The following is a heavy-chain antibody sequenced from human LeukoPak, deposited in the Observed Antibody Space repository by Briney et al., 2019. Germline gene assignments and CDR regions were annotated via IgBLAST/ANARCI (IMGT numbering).Heavy chain of an antibody. J-gene: IGHJ4*02. V-gene: IGHV4-39*01. D-gene: IGHD3-22*01. CDR3: ARQGDSKMSSRFDY. CDR1: AGSISSSSHY. CDR2: IYYSGST. Sequence: PSETLSLTCTVSAGSISSSSHYWGRIRQPPGKGLEWIGSIYYSGSTYYIPSLESRVTISVDTSKNQFSLKLSSVTAADTAVYYCARQGDSKMSSRFDYWGQGTLVTVSS.